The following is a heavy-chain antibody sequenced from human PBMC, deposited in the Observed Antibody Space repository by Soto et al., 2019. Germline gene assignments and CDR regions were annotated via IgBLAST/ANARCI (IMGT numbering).Heavy chain of an antibody. J-gene: IGHJ4*02. CDR1: GGTFSSYA. Sequence: QVQLVQSGAEVKKPGSSVKVSCKASGGTFSSYAISWVRQAPGQGLEWRGGIIPIFGTANYAQKFQGRVTITADESTSTAYMELSSLRSEDTAVYYCARSEYSSSWYSHNFDYWGQGTLVTVSS. D-gene: IGHD6-13*01. CDR2: IIPIFGTA. V-gene: IGHV1-69*12. CDR3: ARSEYSSSWYSHNFDY.